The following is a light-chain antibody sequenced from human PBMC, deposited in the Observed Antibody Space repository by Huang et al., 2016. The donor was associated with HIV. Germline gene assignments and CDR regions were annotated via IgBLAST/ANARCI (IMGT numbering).Light chain of an antibody. Sequence: DIVVTQSPGSLALSLGERAAINCTSSQSVFHSSNHKNYLSWYQLKPGQSPQLRIYWASTREFGVPDRFRGTGSGTDFTLTITSLQAEDVAVYYCHQYYSSPQTFGQGTKVEV. CDR1: QSVFHSSNHKNY. CDR2: WAS. CDR3: HQYYSSPQT. V-gene: IGKV4-1*01. J-gene: IGKJ1*01.